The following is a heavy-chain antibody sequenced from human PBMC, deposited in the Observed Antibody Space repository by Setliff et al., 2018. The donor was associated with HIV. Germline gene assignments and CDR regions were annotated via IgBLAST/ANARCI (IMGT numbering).Heavy chain of an antibody. D-gene: IGHD6-13*01. CDR3: ARHRDPPGSRWIYYYYYMDL. CDR2: INHSGST. Sequence: SETLSLTCAVYGGSFSAYHWSWIRQTPGKGLEWLGEINHSGSTAYNLALESRVSMSIDTSKNQVSLRLSSVTVADTGVYYCARHRDPPGSRWIYYYYYMDLWGEGTTVTVSS. CDR1: GGSFSAYH. J-gene: IGHJ6*03. V-gene: IGHV4-34*01.